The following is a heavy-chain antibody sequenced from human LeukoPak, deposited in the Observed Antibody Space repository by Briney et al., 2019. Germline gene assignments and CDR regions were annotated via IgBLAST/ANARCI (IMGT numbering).Heavy chain of an antibody. CDR2: IRYYGSNK. CDR3: AKDHGLWFGEFPY. J-gene: IGHJ4*02. V-gene: IGHV3-30*02. CDR1: GFTFSSYG. Sequence: GGSLRLSCAASGFTFSSYGMHWVRQAPGKGLEWVAFIRYYGSNKYYADSVKGRFAISRDNSKNTLYLQMNSLRAEDTAVYYCAKDHGLWFGEFPYWGQGTLVTVSS. D-gene: IGHD3-10*01.